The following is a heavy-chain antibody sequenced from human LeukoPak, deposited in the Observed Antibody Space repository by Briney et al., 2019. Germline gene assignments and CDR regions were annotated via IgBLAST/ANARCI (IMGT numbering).Heavy chain of an antibody. CDR3: ARGGITIFGEHFDY. CDR1: GGSISSGSYY. D-gene: IGHD3-3*01. J-gene: IGHJ4*02. CDR2: IYTSGST. Sequence: SETLSLTCTVSGGSISSGSYYWSWIRQPAGKGLEWIGRIYTSGSTNYNPSLKSRVTISVDTSKNQFSLKLSSVTAADTAVYYCARGGITIFGEHFDYWGQGTLVTVSS. V-gene: IGHV4-61*02.